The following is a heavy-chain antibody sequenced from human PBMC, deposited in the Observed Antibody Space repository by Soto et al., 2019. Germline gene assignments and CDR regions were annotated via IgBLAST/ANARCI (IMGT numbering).Heavy chain of an antibody. CDR2: SSSSSSNI. V-gene: IGHV3-21*01. CDR3: AQSGSSYASGGGSFAL. CDR1: GFPLSSYS. D-gene: IGHD5-18*01. Sequence: EVQLVESGGGLVKPGGSLRLSCAASGFPLSSYSMNWVRQAPGKGLEWVSSSSSSSSNIYYAASVKGRFTISRDSAKNSLYLQMDSLRAEDTAIYYCAQSGSSYASGGGSFALWGQGTLVTVS. J-gene: IGHJ4*02.